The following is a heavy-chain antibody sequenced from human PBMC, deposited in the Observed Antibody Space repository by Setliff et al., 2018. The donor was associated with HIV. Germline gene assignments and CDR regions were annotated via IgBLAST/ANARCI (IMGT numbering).Heavy chain of an antibody. CDR2: IYFSGTP. D-gene: IGHD2-8*02. V-gene: IGHV4-39*01. J-gene: IGHJ4*02. CDR3: ARRGMWSYETGGNPTATFDY. Sequence: PSETLSLTCTVSGGSINSRSYYWAWIRQPPGKGLEWVASIYFSGTPYYNPSLKNRVTISVDTYKNQFSLKLSSVTAADTAVYYCARRGMWSYETGGNPTATFDYWGQGVLVTVSS. CDR1: GGSINSRSYY.